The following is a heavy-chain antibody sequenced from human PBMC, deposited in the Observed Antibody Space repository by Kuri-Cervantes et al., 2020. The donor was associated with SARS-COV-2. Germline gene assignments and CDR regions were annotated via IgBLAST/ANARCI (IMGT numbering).Heavy chain of an antibody. CDR3: AKDAEQWLVPERNWFDP. Sequence: GESLKISCAASGLTFSSYEMNWVRQAPGKGLEWVAFIRYDGSNKYYADSVKGRFTISRDNSKNTLYLQMNSLRAEDTAVYYCAKDAEQWLVPERNWFDPWGQGTLVTVSS. D-gene: IGHD6-19*01. CDR2: IRYDGSNK. J-gene: IGHJ5*02. V-gene: IGHV3-30*02. CDR1: GLTFSSYE.